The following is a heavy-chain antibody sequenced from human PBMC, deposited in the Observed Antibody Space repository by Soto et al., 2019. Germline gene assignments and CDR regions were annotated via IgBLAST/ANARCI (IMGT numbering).Heavy chain of an antibody. CDR3: ARLSWRDKYGMDV. V-gene: IGHV3-11*01. J-gene: IGHJ6*02. CDR1: GFTFSDSY. Sequence: GGSLRLSCAASGFTFSDSYMSWIRQAPGKGLEWISYITFSGNTVYYADSLKGRFTISRDNAKNSLYLQMNRLRAEDTAVYYCARLSWRDKYGMDVWGQGTTVTVYS. CDR2: ITFSGNTV.